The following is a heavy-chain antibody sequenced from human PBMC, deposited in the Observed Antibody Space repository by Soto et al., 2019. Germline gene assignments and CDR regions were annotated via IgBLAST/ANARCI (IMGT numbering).Heavy chain of an antibody. CDR2: ISAGNGET. CDR3: ARASPPGHCSNFRYDLNWFDP. D-gene: IGHD4-4*01. V-gene: IGHV1-3*01. CDR1: GYSFPTYT. Sequence: QVPLVQSGAEVKEPGASVKVSCKASGYSFPTYTIHWVRQAPGQRLEWMGWISAGNGETQYSQKLQGRVTFTADTSANPHYSDISSLRSEDTAIYHCARASPPGHCSNFRYDLNWFDPWGQGTLVIVSS. J-gene: IGHJ5*02.